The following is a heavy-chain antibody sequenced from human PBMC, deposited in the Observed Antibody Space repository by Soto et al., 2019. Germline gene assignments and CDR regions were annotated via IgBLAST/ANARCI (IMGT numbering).Heavy chain of an antibody. CDR3: AKVRVRYDFWSGYLDY. CDR2: ISGSGGST. V-gene: IGHV3-23*01. D-gene: IGHD3-3*01. CDR1: GFTFSSYA. J-gene: IGHJ4*02. Sequence: GGSLRLSCAASGFTFSSYAMSWVRQAPGKGLEWVSAISGSGGSTYYADSVKGRFTISRDNSKNTLYLQMNSLRAEDTAVYYCAKVRVRYDFWSGYLDYWGQGTLVTVSS.